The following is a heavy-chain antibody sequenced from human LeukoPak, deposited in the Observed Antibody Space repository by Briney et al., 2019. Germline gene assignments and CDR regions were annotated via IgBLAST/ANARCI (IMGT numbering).Heavy chain of an antibody. CDR1: GYSFGFYG. CDR3: ARGIEQLAPFDY. CDR2: IIPIFGTA. Sequence: SVKVSCKTSGYSFGFYGINWVRQAPGQGLEWMGGIIPIFGTANYAQKFQGRVTITADESTSTAYMEPSSLRSEDTAVYYCARGIEQLAPFDYWGQGTLVTVSS. J-gene: IGHJ4*02. D-gene: IGHD6-6*01. V-gene: IGHV1-69*13.